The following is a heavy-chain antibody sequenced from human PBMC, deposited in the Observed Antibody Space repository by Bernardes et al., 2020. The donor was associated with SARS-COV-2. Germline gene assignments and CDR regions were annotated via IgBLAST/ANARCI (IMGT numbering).Heavy chain of an antibody. Sequence: ASVKVSCKASGYTFTSYYMHWVRQAPGQGLEWMGIINPSGGTTSYAQKFQGRVTMTRDTSTSTVYMELRSLRSEDTAVYYCARDLTVTTGSDYYYGMDVWGQGTTVTVSS. D-gene: IGHD4-17*01. V-gene: IGHV1-46*01. CDR1: GYTFTSYY. CDR3: ARDLTVTTGSDYYYGMDV. J-gene: IGHJ6*02. CDR2: INPSGGTT.